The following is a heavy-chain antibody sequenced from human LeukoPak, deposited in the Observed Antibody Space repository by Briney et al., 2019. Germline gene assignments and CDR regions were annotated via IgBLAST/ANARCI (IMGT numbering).Heavy chain of an antibody. Sequence: SGTLSLTCAVSGGSISSSNWWSWIRQPPGKGLEWIGEIYHSGSTNYNPSLKSRVIISVDTSKNQFSLQLTSVTAADTAVYYCARVGDLFGAHRVRGLPPDYYYMDVWGKGTMVTVSS. D-gene: IGHD3-10*01. V-gene: IGHV4-4*02. CDR3: ARVGDLFGAHRVRGLPPDYYYMDV. CDR1: GGSISSSNW. CDR2: IYHSGST. J-gene: IGHJ6*03.